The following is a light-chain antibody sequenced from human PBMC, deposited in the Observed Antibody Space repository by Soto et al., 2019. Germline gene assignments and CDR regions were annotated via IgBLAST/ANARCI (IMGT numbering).Light chain of an antibody. J-gene: IGKJ4*01. CDR2: AAS. CDR3: QQLNSYPLS. Sequence: DIQLTQSPSFLSSSLGDRVTITCRTSQGVSSYLAWYQQKPGQAPQLLISAASTLPSGVPSRFSGSGSGTDFTLTISSLQPEDFATYYCQQLNSYPLSFGGGTKVEIK. V-gene: IGKV1-9*01. CDR1: QGVSSY.